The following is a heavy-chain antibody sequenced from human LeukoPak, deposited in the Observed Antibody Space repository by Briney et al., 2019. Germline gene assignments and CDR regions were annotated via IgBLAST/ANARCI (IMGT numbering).Heavy chain of an antibody. V-gene: IGHV1-69*13. CDR3: TRDAGDYGGSGSYPDY. CDR1: GVTFSRLV. J-gene: IGHJ4*02. CDR2: IIPYFGTS. D-gene: IGHD3-10*01. Sequence: SVKVSCKASGVTFSRLVVSWVRQAPGQGLEWMGQIIPYFGTSNYAQNFQGRVTLTADEATNTAYMELNRLRPDDTAVYYCTRDAGDYGGSGSYPDYWGQGTLVTVSS.